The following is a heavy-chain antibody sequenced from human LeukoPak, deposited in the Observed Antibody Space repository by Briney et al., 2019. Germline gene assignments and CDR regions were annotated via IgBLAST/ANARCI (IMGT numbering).Heavy chain of an antibody. CDR1: GGSFSGFY. Sequence: SETLSLTCAVYGGSFSGFYWSWIRQPPGKGLEWIGEIYHGGTTSYNPSLKSRVTISLDTSKNQFSLKLTSVTAADTAVYYRARLWYNYGPFDYWGQGTLVTVSS. V-gene: IGHV4-34*01. CDR3: ARLWYNYGPFDY. CDR2: IYHGGTT. D-gene: IGHD5-18*01. J-gene: IGHJ4*02.